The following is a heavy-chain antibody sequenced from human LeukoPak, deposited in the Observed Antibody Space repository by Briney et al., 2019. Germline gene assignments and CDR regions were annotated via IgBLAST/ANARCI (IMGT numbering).Heavy chain of an antibody. D-gene: IGHD3-22*01. CDR2: ISGSGDST. Sequence: PGGSLRLSCAASGFTFSSYAMSWVRQAPGKGLEWVSAISGSGDSTYYADSVKGRFTISRDNSKNTLYLQMNSLRAEDTAVYYCAKEGYYYDSSGYSLAEYFQHWGQGTLVTVSS. CDR3: AKEGYYYDSSGYSLAEYFQH. V-gene: IGHV3-23*01. J-gene: IGHJ1*01. CDR1: GFTFSSYA.